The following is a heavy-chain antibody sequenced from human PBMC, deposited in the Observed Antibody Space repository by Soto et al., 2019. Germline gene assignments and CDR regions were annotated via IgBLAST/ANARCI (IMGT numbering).Heavy chain of an antibody. V-gene: IGHV1-18*01. D-gene: IGHD1-20*01. CDR2: ISAYNGNT. CDR3: ARDLSITGTTTLDP. Sequence: ASVKVSCKASGYTFTSYGISWVRQAPGQGLEWMGWISAYNGNTNYAQKLQGRVTMTTDTSTSTAYMELRSLRSDDTAVYYCARDLSITGTTTLDPWGQGTLVPVSS. CDR1: GYTFTSYG. J-gene: IGHJ5*02.